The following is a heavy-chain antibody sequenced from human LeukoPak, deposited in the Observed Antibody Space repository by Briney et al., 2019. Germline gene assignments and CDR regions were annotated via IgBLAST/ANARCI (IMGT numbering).Heavy chain of an antibody. D-gene: IGHD3-10*01. CDR2: INDDGSFS. CDR1: GITFSGAW. V-gene: IGHV3-74*01. Sequence: PGGSLRLSCAATGITFSGAWMHWVRQARGKGLVWVSRINDDGSFSRYANSVKGRFTISRDNAKNTLFLQMDSLRAEDTAVYYCARVSGPGMNEYYHLWGQGTLVTVSS. CDR3: ARVSGPGMNEYYHL. J-gene: IGHJ1*01.